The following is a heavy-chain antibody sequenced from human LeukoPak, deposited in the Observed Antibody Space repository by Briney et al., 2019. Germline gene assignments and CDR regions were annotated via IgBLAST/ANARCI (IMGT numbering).Heavy chain of an antibody. CDR3: ARDLVGATDY. V-gene: IGHV3-53*01. CDR2: IYSGGST. CDR1: GFTVSSNY. D-gene: IGHD1-26*01. Sequence: GGSLRLSCAASGFTVSSNYMSWVRQAPGKGLEWVSVIYSGGSTYYADSVKGRFTISRDNPKNTLYLQMNSLRAEDTAVYYCARDLVGATDYWGQGTLVTVSS. J-gene: IGHJ4*02.